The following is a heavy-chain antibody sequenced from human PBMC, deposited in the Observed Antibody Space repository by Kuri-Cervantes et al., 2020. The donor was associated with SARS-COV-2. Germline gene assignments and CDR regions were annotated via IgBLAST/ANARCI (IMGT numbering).Heavy chain of an antibody. D-gene: IGHD2-15*01. V-gene: IGHV4-34*01. J-gene: IGHJ5*02. Sequence: SQTLSLTCAVYGGSFSGYYWSWIRQPPGKGLEWIGEINHSGSTNYNPSLKSRVTISVDTSKNQFSLKLSSVTAADTAVYYRARGRDIVVVVAATGGANWFDPWGQGTLVTVSS. CDR3: ARGRDIVVVVAATGGANWFDP. CDR2: INHSGST. CDR1: GGSFSGYY.